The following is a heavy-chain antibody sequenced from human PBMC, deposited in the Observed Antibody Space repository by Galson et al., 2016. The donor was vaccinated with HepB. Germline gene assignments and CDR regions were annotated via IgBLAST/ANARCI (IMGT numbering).Heavy chain of an antibody. D-gene: IGHD1-26*01. V-gene: IGHV3-33*08. J-gene: IGHJ3*02. CDR1: GFTVSDYY. CDR2: TWYDGSSK. CDR3: AREGWELRGAFDI. Sequence: SLRLSCAASGFTVSDYYMTWVRQAPGQGLEWVAVTWYDGSSKYFADSVKGRFTISRDNSKNTLYLQMNSPRAEDTAVYYCAREGWELRGAFDIWGQGTMVSVSS.